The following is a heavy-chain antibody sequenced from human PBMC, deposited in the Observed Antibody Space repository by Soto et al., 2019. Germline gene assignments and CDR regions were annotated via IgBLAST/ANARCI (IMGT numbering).Heavy chain of an antibody. Sequence: PGGSLRLSCAASGFTFSSYDMHWVRQATGKGLEWVSAIGTAGDTYYPGSVKGRFTISRENAKNSLYLQMNSLRAGDTAVYYCARGSQQTGFDYWGQGTLVTVSS. D-gene: IGHD3-9*01. CDR3: ARGSQQTGFDY. J-gene: IGHJ4*02. V-gene: IGHV3-13*01. CDR1: GFTFSSYD. CDR2: IGTAGDT.